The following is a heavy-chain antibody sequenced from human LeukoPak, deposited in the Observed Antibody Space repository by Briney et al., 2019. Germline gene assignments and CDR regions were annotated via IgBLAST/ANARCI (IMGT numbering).Heavy chain of an antibody. CDR1: GFTFSSYS. J-gene: IGHJ4*02. V-gene: IGHV3-21*04. CDR2: ISSSSSSYI. D-gene: IGHD1-26*01. Sequence: GGSLRLSCAASGFTFSSYSMNWVRQAPGKGLEWVSSISSSSSSYIYYADSVKGRFTISRDNAKNSLYLQMNSLRAEDTALYYCARGTSGSYLGGDYWGQGTLVTVSS. CDR3: ARGTSGSYLGGDY.